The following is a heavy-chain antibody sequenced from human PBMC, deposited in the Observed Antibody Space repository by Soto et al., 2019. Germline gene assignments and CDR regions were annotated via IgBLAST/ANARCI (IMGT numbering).Heavy chain of an antibody. J-gene: IGHJ4*02. V-gene: IGHV2-5*02. Sequence: QITLKESGPTLVRPAQTLTLTCDFSGFSLSTYHMGVAWIRQPPGKALEWLALIYWDDDKRYSPSLKDRLAISKDTSSNKVVLTITNMDPEDTATYFCAHAGDYDLLTFDHWGPGTLVTVSS. CDR2: IYWDDDK. CDR1: GFSLSTYHMG. D-gene: IGHD4-17*01. CDR3: AHAGDYDLLTFDH.